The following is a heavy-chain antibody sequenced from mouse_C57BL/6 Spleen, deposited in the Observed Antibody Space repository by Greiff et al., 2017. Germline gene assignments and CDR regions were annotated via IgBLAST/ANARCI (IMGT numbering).Heavy chain of an antibody. CDR3: AKNLLYSSYAMDY. J-gene: IGHJ4*01. Sequence: VQRVESGPGLVQPSQSLSITCTVSGFSLTSYGVHWVRQSPGKGLEWLGVIWRGGSTDYNAAFMSRLSITKDNSKSQVFFKMNSLQADDTAIYYCAKNLLYSSYAMDYWGQGTSVTVSS. CDR1: GFSLTSYG. D-gene: IGHD2-5*01. V-gene: IGHV2-5*01. CDR2: IWRGGST.